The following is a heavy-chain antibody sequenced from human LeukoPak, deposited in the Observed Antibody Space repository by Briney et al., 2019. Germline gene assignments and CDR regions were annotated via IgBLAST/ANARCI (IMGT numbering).Heavy chain of an antibody. CDR1: GGTFSSYA. J-gene: IGHJ4*02. CDR2: IIPIFGTA. D-gene: IGHD2-21*02. Sequence: ASVKVSCKASGGTFSSYAISWVRQAPGQGLEWMGGIIPIFGTANYAQKFQGRVTITADKSTSTAYMELSSLRSDDTAVYYCARALEVTPYDYWGQGTLVTVSS. CDR3: ARALEVTPYDY. V-gene: IGHV1-69*06.